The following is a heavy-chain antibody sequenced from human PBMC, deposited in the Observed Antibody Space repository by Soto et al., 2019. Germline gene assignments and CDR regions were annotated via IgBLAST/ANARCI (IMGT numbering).Heavy chain of an antibody. Sequence: GGSLRLSCSASGFTFSSFAMHWVRQAPGKGLEYVSGIRANGLTTYDADSVKDRFTISRDNSKNTLYLQMTSLRPEDTAVYYCVKDSHSRLIKMLDSWGQGTLVTVSS. CDR3: VKDSHSRLIKMLDS. V-gene: IGHV3-64D*06. J-gene: IGHJ4*02. CDR1: GFTFSSFA. CDR2: IRANGLTT. D-gene: IGHD3-16*01.